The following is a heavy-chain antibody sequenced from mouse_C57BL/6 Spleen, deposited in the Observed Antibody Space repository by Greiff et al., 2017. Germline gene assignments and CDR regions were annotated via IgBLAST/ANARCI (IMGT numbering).Heavy chain of an antibody. V-gene: IGHV1-80*01. D-gene: IGHD1-1*01. CDR2: IYPGDGDT. J-gene: IGHJ1*03. CDR3: ARVYYEYWYFDV. Sequence: QVQLQQSGAELVKPGASVKISCKASGYAFSSYWMNWVKQRPGKGLEWIGQIYPGDGDTNYNGKFKGKATLTADKSSSTAYMPLSSLTSEVSAVYFCARVYYEYWYFDVWGTGTTVTVSS. CDR1: GYAFSSYW.